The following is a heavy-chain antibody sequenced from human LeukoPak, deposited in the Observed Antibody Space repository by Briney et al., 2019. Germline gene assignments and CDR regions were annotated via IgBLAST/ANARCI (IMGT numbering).Heavy chain of an antibody. J-gene: IGHJ6*03. CDR1: GATFSNAA. CDR3: AIRRPSMLANYYYMDV. Sequence: GSSVKVSCEASGATFSNAAINWVRQAPGQGLEWMGGIIPIFGTANYAQKFQGRVTITADESTSTAYMELSSLRSEDTAVYYCAIRRPSMLANYYYMDVWGKGTTVTVSS. D-gene: IGHD2/OR15-2a*01. V-gene: IGHV1-69*01. CDR2: IIPIFGTA.